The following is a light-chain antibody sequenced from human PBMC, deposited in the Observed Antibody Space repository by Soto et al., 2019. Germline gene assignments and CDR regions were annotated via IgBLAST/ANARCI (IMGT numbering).Light chain of an antibody. J-gene: IGKJ1*01. CDR3: HQCGNSWWT. Sequence: EVVLTQSPNTLSLSPGESATLSCRASQAVSSTYLVWYQQKPGLAPRLLIYGASSRAPGISDRFGGSGSGTDFTLTISRLEPEDFAVYYCHQCGNSWWTFGEGTKVEIK. CDR2: GAS. CDR1: QAVSSTY. V-gene: IGKV3-20*01.